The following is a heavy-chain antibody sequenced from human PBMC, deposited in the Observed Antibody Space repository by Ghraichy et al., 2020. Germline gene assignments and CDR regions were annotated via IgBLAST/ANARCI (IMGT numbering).Heavy chain of an antibody. CDR2: ISSNGGST. J-gene: IGHJ4*02. CDR3: ARDLRDSSGYYPPPNDY. Sequence: GGSLRLSYAASGFTFSSYAMHWVRQAPGKGLEYVSAISSNGGSTYYANSVKGRFTISRDNSKNTLYLQMGSLRAEDMAVYYCARDLRDSSGYYPPPNDYWGQGTLVTVSS. D-gene: IGHD3-22*01. V-gene: IGHV3-64*01. CDR1: GFTFSSYA.